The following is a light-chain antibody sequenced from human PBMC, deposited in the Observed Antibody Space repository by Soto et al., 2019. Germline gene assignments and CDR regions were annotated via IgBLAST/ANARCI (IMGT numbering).Light chain of an antibody. J-gene: IGLJ1*01. V-gene: IGLV2-11*01. Sequence: QSALAQPRSVSGSPGQLLTISCTGTSSDVDDYRYVSWYQQYPGKAPKLVIYDGNKRPSGVPDRFSGSNSSNTASLTISGLQAEDEADYYCCSYVTTPEIFGTGTKLTVL. CDR1: SSDVDDYRY. CDR2: DGN. CDR3: CSYVTTPEI.